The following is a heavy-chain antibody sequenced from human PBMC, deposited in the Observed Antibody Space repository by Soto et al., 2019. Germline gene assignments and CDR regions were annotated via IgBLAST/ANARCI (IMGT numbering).Heavy chain of an antibody. CDR1: GDIFNRYT. CDR2: IIPVVGGP. V-gene: IGHV1-69*02. Sequence: QVQLVQSGAEVKKPGSSVRVACKTSGDIFNRYTISWVRQAPGLGLEWMGRIIPVVGGPNYAEKLRGRVTITADKATTSVYLEVRSLRSDDTATYYCARAEGGGGSWYAAWGQGTLVTVSS. J-gene: IGHJ5*02. CDR3: ARAEGGGGSWYAA. D-gene: IGHD2-21*01.